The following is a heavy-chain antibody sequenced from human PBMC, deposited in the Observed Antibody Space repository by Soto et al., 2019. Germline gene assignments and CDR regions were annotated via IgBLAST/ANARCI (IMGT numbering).Heavy chain of an antibody. Sequence: SETLSLTCTVSGGSISSGDYYWSWIRQPPGKGLEWIGYIYYSGSTYYNPSLKSRVTISVDTSKNQFSLKLSSVTAADTAVYYCARGNVLMVYASGHWFDPWGQGTLVTVSS. CDR2: IYYSGST. J-gene: IGHJ5*02. V-gene: IGHV4-30-4*01. D-gene: IGHD2-8*01. CDR3: ARGNVLMVYASGHWFDP. CDR1: GGSISSGDYY.